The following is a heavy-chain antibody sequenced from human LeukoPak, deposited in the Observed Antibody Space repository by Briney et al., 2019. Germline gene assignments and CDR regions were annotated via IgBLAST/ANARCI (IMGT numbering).Heavy chain of an antibody. CDR2: IYYSGST. CDR3: ARCNNHLYYYYYGMDV. V-gene: IGHV4-61*08. D-gene: IGHD2/OR15-2a*01. J-gene: IGHJ6*02. Sequence: SETLSLTCAVSGGSISSGGYYWSWIRQHPGKGLEWIGYIYYSGSTNYNPSLKSRVTISVDTSKNQFSLKLSSVTAADTAVYYCARCNNHLYYYYYGMDVWGQGTTVTVSS. CDR1: GGSISSGGYY.